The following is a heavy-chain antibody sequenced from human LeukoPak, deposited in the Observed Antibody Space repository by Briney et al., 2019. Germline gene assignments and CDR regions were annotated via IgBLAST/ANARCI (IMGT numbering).Heavy chain of an antibody. D-gene: IGHD3-16*02. J-gene: IGHJ4*02. CDR1: GFTFDAYA. CDR3: AKGPVRGSYRYGYFDY. V-gene: IGHV3-43D*03. Sequence: GGSLRLSCAASGFTFDAYAMHWVRQAPGKGLAWVSLISWDGGTTYYADSVKGRFTISRDNSKNSLYLQMNSLRAEDTALYYCAKGPVRGSYRYGYFDYWGQGTLVTVSS. CDR2: ISWDGGTT.